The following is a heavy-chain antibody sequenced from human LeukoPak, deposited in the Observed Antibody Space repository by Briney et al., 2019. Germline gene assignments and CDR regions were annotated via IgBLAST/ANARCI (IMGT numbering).Heavy chain of an antibody. Sequence: ASVKVSCKASGYTFTTYSIFWMRQAPGQGLEWMGWINAGNGNTKYSQKLQGRVTITRDTSANTAYVELSSLRSEDTAVYYCARVQLRYFDWLFQGYFDYWGQGTLVTVSS. V-gene: IGHV1-3*01. CDR1: GYTFTTYS. CDR2: INAGNGNT. CDR3: ARVQLRYFDWLFQGYFDY. J-gene: IGHJ4*02. D-gene: IGHD3-9*01.